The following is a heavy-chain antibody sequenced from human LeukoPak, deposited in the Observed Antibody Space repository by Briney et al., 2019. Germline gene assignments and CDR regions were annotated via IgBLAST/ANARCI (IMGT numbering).Heavy chain of an antibody. CDR3: ARGSPNTAMVTYEFDY. Sequence: ASVKVSCKASGYTFTGYYMHWVRQAPGQGLEWMGWINPNSGGTNYAQKFQGRVTMTRDTSTSTVYMELSSLRSEDTAVYYCARGSPNTAMVTYEFDYWGQGTLVTVSS. CDR1: GYTFTGYY. J-gene: IGHJ4*02. D-gene: IGHD5-18*01. V-gene: IGHV1-2*02. CDR2: INPNSGGT.